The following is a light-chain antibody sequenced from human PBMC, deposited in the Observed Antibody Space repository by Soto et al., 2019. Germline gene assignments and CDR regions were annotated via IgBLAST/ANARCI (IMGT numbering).Light chain of an antibody. CDR1: QSLNTD. Sequence: EILMTQSPDSLSVSPGETATLSCRASQSLNTDLAWYQQKPGQAPRLLLYGDSTGATGISTRFSRGGSGTEFTLPISGLQSEDSAVYYGQQYKSWPPITFGQGTRLEI. V-gene: IGKV3-15*01. J-gene: IGKJ5*01. CDR2: GDS. CDR3: QQYKSWPPIT.